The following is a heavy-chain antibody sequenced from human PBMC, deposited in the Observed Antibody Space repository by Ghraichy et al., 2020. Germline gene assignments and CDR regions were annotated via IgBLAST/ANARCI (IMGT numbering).Heavy chain of an antibody. CDR1: GFTFSNAW. CDR3: TTAPSIAVRPGLDYYYYYYMDV. J-gene: IGHJ6*03. Sequence: GGSLRLSCAASGFTFSNAWMSWVRQAPGKGLEWVGRIKSKTDGGTTDYAAPVKGRFTISRDDSKNTLYLQMNSLKTEDTAVYYCTTAPSIAVRPGLDYYYYYYMDVWGKGTTVTVSS. V-gene: IGHV3-15*01. CDR2: IKSKTDGGTT. D-gene: IGHD6-6*01.